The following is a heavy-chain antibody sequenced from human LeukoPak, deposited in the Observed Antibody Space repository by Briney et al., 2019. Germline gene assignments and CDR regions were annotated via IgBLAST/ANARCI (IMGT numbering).Heavy chain of an antibody. Sequence: SETLSLTCTVSGGSISSSSYYWGWIRQPPGKGLERIGSIYYSGSTYYNPSLKSRVTISVDTSKNQFSLKLSSVTAADTAVYYCARQERVGATDYWGQGTLVTVSS. D-gene: IGHD1-26*01. CDR3: ARQERVGATDY. CDR1: GGSISSSSYY. J-gene: IGHJ4*02. V-gene: IGHV4-39*01. CDR2: IYYSGST.